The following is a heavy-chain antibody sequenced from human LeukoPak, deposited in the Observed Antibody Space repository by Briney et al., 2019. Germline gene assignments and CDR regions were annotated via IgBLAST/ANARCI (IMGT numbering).Heavy chain of an antibody. CDR3: ARKTPGTSVDV. J-gene: IGHJ6*02. V-gene: IGHV4-39*01. D-gene: IGHD3-10*01. Sequence: SETLSLTCTVSGDSISNSAYYWVWIRQPPGKGLEWIGTITNTGNTYSNPSLKSRVTISIDTSKTQISLKLTSVTAADTAVSYCARKTPGTSVDVWGQGTPVTVSS. CDR2: ITNTGNT. CDR1: GDSISNSAYY.